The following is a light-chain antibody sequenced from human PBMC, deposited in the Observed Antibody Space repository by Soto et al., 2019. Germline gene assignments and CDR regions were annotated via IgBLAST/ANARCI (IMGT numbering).Light chain of an antibody. CDR1: SSDIGGYNY. V-gene: IGLV2-14*01. CDR2: EVS. CDR3: SSYTTSINVV. J-gene: IGLJ2*01. Sequence: QSALTHSASVSGSPGQSITISCTGTSSDIGGYNYVSWYQQHPDKAPKLMIFEVSNRPSGVSNRFSGSKSGNTASLTISGLLPDDEADYYCSSYTTSINVVFGGGTKLTVL.